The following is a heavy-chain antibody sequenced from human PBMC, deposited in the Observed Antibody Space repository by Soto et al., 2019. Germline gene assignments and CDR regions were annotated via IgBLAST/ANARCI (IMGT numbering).Heavy chain of an antibody. CDR2: IYWDDDK. V-gene: IGHV2-5*02. D-gene: IGHD3-16*02. Sequence: QITLKESGPTLVKPTQTLTLTCTFSGFSLSTSGVGVGVGWIRQPPGKALEWLALIYWDDDKLYSPSLKTRVTITKDTSKNQVVLTMTNMDPVDTATYCCARWGSSRLDYWGQGTLVTVSS. CDR1: GFSLSTSGVGVG. J-gene: IGHJ4*02. CDR3: ARWGSSRLDY.